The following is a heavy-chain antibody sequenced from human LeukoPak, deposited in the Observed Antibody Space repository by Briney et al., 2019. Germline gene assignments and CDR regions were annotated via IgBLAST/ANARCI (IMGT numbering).Heavy chain of an antibody. Sequence: PGGSLRLSCAASGFTLTNNNMNWVRQAPGKGLEWVSSIDTSSTYIYFADSVKGRFTISRDNAQNSLYLQMNSLRAEDTAVYYCARDRYTSSWRDAFDVWGQGTMVTVSS. D-gene: IGHD6-13*01. CDR2: IDTSSTYI. CDR3: ARDRYTSSWRDAFDV. V-gene: IGHV3-21*01. J-gene: IGHJ3*01. CDR1: GFTLTNNN.